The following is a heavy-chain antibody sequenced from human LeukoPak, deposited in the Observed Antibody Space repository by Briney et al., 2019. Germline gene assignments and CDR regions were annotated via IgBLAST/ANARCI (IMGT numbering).Heavy chain of an antibody. V-gene: IGHV3-9*03. J-gene: IGHJ6*03. D-gene: IGHD3-3*01. CDR3: AKDRSYDFWSGAHMDV. CDR2: ISWNSGSI. Sequence: PGGSLRLSCAASGFTFDDYAMHWVRQAPGKGLEWVSGISWNSGSIGYADSVKGRFTISRDNAKNSLYLQMNSLRAEDMALYYCAKDRSYDFWSGAHMDVWGKGTTVTVSS. CDR1: GFTFDDYA.